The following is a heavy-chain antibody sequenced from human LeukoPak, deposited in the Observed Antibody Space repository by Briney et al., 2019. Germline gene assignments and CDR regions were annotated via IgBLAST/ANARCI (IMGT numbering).Heavy chain of an antibody. V-gene: IGHV1-69*01. J-gene: IGHJ6*03. CDR3: ARVVVPAAILGLDKASWRENYYYYVDV. Sequence: SVKVSCKASGGTFSSYAISWVRQAPGQGLEWMGGIIPIFGTANYAQKFQGRVTITADESTSTAYMELSSLRSEDTAVYYCARVVVPAAILGLDKASWRENYYYYVDVWGKGTTVTVSS. D-gene: IGHD2-2*01. CDR1: GGTFSSYA. CDR2: IIPIFGTA.